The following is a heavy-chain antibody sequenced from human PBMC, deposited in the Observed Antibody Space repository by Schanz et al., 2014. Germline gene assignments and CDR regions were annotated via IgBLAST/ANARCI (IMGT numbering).Heavy chain of an antibody. J-gene: IGHJ4*02. V-gene: IGHV3-23*04. CDR1: GFNFSDYA. CDR2: ISGSGGST. D-gene: IGHD6-13*01. CDR3: AKSQGSSFDS. Sequence: EVHLVESGGGLVPPGGSLRLSCAASGFNFSDYAMCWVRQAPGKGLEWVSAISGSGGSTYYADSVKGRFTISRDNSKNTLYLQMNTLRAEDTAVYYCAKSQGSSFDSWGQGTLVTVSS.